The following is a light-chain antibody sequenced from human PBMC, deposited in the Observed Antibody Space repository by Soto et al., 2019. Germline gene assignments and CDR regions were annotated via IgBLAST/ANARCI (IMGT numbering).Light chain of an antibody. CDR3: QTWGAGFSVV. CDR2: VNTDGSH. J-gene: IGLJ2*01. Sequence: QLVLTQSPSASASLGASDKLTCTLSSGHSSYAIAWHQQQPEKGPRYLMKVNTDGSHNKGDGIPDRFSGSSSGAERYLTISSLQSEDEADYYCQTWGAGFSVVFGGGTKLTVL. CDR1: SGHSSYA. V-gene: IGLV4-69*01.